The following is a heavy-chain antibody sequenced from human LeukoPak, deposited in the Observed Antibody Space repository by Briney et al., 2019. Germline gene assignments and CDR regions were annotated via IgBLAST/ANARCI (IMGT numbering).Heavy chain of an antibody. J-gene: IGHJ4*02. CDR1: GYTFTSLD. CDR2: INPNSGNR. V-gene: IGHV1-8*03. D-gene: IGHD2-15*01. Sequence: ASVKVSCKASGYTFTSLDINWVRQATGQGLEWMGWINPNSGNRGYAQQFQGRVTITRDTSISTAYMELTSLRSGDTAVYYCARVDGSPDYWGQGTLVTVSP. CDR3: ARVDGSPDY.